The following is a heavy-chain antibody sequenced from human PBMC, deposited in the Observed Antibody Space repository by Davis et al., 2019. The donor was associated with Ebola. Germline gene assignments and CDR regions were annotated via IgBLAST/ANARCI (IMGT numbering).Heavy chain of an antibody. J-gene: IGHJ4*02. D-gene: IGHD6-19*01. Sequence: PGGSLRLSCAASGFTFSSYAMHWVRQAPGKGLEWVAVISYDGSNKYYADSVKGRFTISRDNAKNSLYLQMNSLRAEDTAVYYCARDRRESSGWYVFDYWGQGTLVTVSS. CDR2: ISYDGSNK. CDR1: GFTFSSYA. CDR3: ARDRRESSGWYVFDY. V-gene: IGHV3-30-3*01.